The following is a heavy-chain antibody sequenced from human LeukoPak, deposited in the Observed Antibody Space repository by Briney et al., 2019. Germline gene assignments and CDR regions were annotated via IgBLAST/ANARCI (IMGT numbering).Heavy chain of an antibody. CDR2: ISSGGFST. CDR3: ARGIRAGPDYTDAWVDY. J-gene: IGHJ4*02. Sequence: GGSLRLSCAASGSTFSNYAMNWVRQAPGKGLDWVSAISSGGFSTYYADSVKGRFTISRDNSKNTLYLQMNSLRAEDTAVYYCARGIRAGPDYTDAWVDYWGQGTLVTVSS. V-gene: IGHV3-23*01. D-gene: IGHD4-11*01. CDR1: GSTFSNYA.